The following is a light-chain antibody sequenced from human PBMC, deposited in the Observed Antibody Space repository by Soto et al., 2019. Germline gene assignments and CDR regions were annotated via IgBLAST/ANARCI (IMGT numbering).Light chain of an antibody. CDR3: GTWESSLSAGV. V-gene: IGLV1-51*01. CDR1: SSNIGNYY. Sequence: QSVLTQPPSVSAAPGQKVTISCSGSSSNIGNYYLSWYQQLPGTAPKLLIYDNHKRPSGTPDRFSGSKSGTSATLGITGLQTGDEADYYGGTWESSLSAGVFGGGTKLTVL. J-gene: IGLJ3*02. CDR2: DNH.